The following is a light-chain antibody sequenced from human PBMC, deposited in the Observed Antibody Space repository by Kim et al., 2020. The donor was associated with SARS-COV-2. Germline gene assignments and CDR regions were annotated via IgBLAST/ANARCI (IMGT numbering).Light chain of an antibody. Sequence: SITIYGKGTGIDVGGYNYVLWYKQQPGNAPKIMIYNVSYRHSGVSNRFSGQKSGSTASLTISGLKAEDEADYYCSSYTSNNPHYVVGSGNKVTVL. CDR2: NVS. V-gene: IGLV2-14*03. CDR1: GIDVGGYNY. CDR3: SSYTSNNPHYV. J-gene: IGLJ1*01.